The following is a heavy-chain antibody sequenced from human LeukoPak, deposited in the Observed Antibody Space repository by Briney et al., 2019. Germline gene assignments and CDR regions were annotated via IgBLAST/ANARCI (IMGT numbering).Heavy chain of an antibody. J-gene: IGHJ3*02. CDR1: GFTFDDYG. Sequence: PGGSPRLSCAASGFTFDDYGMSWVRQAPGKGLEWVSGINWNGGSTGYADSVKGRFTISRDNAKNSLDLQMNSLRVEDTALYYCARDHDYEAAFDIWGQGTMVTVSS. CDR2: INWNGGST. V-gene: IGHV3-20*04. D-gene: IGHD4-17*01. CDR3: ARDHDYEAAFDI.